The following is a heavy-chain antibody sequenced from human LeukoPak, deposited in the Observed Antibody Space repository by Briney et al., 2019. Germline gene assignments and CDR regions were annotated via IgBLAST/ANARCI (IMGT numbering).Heavy chain of an antibody. Sequence: SETLSLTCTVSVGSIRSYYWSWIRQPPGKGLEWIGYIYYSGSTNYNPSLKSRVTISIDTSKNQFSLKLSSVTAADTAMYYCAGHYGSWFDFWGQGTLVTVSS. CDR2: IYYSGST. J-gene: IGHJ4*02. CDR1: VGSIRSYY. CDR3: AGHYGSWFDF. V-gene: IGHV4-59*01. D-gene: IGHD3-10*01.